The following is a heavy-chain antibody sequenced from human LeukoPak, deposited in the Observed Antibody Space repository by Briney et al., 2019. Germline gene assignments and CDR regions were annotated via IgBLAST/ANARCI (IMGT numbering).Heavy chain of an antibody. CDR1: GYTFTSYD. CDR3: ARMSYYDRRGDNWFDP. Sequence: GASVKVSCQPYGYTFTSYDIKWVRQATGQGLEWMGWMNPNSGNTGYTHNFQGRVTMTRDTSISTAYMELSSLRSEDTAVYYCARMSYYDRRGDNWFDPWGQGTLVIVSS. V-gene: IGHV1-8*01. CDR2: MNPNSGNT. J-gene: IGHJ5*02. D-gene: IGHD3-22*01.